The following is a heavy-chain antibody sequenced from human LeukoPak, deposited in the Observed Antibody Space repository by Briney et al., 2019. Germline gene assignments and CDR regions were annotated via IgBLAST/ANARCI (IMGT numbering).Heavy chain of an antibody. Sequence: SETLSLTCTVSGYSISSGYYWGWIRQPPGKGLEWIGSIYHSGSTYYNPSLKSRVTISVDTSKNQFSLKLSSVTAADTAVYYCARDITMIVVPATPTNWFDPWGQGTLVTVSS. CDR3: ARDITMIVVPATPTNWFDP. D-gene: IGHD3-22*01. J-gene: IGHJ5*02. CDR2: IYHSGST. V-gene: IGHV4-38-2*02. CDR1: GYSISSGYY.